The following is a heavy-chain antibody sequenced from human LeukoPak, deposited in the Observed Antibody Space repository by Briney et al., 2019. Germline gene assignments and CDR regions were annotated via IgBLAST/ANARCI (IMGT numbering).Heavy chain of an antibody. J-gene: IGHJ4*02. Sequence: SETLSLTCTVSGGSISSYYWSWIRQPPGKGLEWTGYIYTSGSTNYNPSLKSRVTISVDTSKNQFSLKLSSVTAADTAVYYCARHLSGAVAGNFDYWGQGTLVTVSS. CDR1: GGSISSYY. V-gene: IGHV4-4*09. CDR3: ARHLSGAVAGNFDY. D-gene: IGHD6-19*01. CDR2: IYTSGST.